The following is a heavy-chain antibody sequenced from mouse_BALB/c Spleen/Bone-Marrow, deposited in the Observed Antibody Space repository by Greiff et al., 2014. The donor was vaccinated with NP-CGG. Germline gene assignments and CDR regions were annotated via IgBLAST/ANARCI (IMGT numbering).Heavy chain of an antibody. CDR3: ARFTMITTDYAMDY. V-gene: IGHV1S81*02. CDR2: INPSNGRT. CDR1: GYTFTSYW. Sequence: VQLQQSGAELVKPGASVKLSCKASGYTFTSYWMHWVKQRPGQGLEWIGEINPSNGRTNYNEKFKSKATLTVDKSSSTAYMQLSSLTSEDSAVYYWARFTMITTDYAMDYWGQGTSVTVSS. D-gene: IGHD2-4*01. J-gene: IGHJ4*01.